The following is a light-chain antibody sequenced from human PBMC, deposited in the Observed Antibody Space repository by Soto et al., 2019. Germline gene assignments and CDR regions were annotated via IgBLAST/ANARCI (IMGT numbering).Light chain of an antibody. CDR3: QHYGGSPPIT. V-gene: IGKV3-20*01. CDR1: QSISRS. CDR2: DAS. Sequence: EIVLTQSPAILSVSPGERATLSCRASQSISRSLAWYQQKPGQAPRLLISDASTRATGIPARFSGSGSETEFTLTISRLEPEDFAVYYCQHYGGSPPITFGQGTRLENK. J-gene: IGKJ5*01.